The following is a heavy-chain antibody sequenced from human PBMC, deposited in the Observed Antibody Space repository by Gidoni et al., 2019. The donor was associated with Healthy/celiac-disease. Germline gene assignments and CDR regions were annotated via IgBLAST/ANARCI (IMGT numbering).Heavy chain of an antibody. CDR2: IHASGST. D-gene: IGHD3-3*01. CDR1: GGSISSYY. Sequence: QVQLQESGPGLVKPSETLSLTCTVSGGSISSYYWSWIRQPPGKGLEWIGYIHASGSTNYNPSHKRRVTITVDTSKTNFSLKLSSVTAADTAVYYCAGSSGPWYDFWSGYYTIDYWGQGTMVTVSS. CDR3: AGSSGPWYDFWSGYYTIDY. J-gene: IGHJ4*02. V-gene: IGHV4-59*01.